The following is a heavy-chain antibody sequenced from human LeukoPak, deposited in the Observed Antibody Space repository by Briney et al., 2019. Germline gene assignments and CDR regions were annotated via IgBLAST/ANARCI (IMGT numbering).Heavy chain of an antibody. J-gene: IGHJ5*02. D-gene: IGHD3-22*01. CDR1: GFTFSDYY. V-gene: IGHV3-11*01. CDR2: ISSSGSTI. Sequence: GGSLRLSCAASGFTFSDYYISWIRQAPGKGLEWVSYISSSGSTIYYADSVKGRFTISRDNAKNSLYLQMNSLRAEDTAVYYCARGHSSGYYYGTNWFDPWGQGTLVTVSP. CDR3: ARGHSSGYYYGTNWFDP.